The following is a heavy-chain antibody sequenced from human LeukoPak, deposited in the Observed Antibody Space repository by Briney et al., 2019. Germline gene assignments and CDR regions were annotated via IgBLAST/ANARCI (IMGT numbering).Heavy chain of an antibody. CDR3: ARDGVRAMGY. J-gene: IGHJ4*02. CDR2: ISAYNGNT. D-gene: IGHD5-18*01. V-gene: IGHV1-18*04. Sequence: GASVKVSCKASGYTFTGYYMHWVRQAPGQGLEWMGWISAYNGNTNYAQKFQGRVSMTTDTSTSTAYMELRSLRSDDTAIYYCARDGVRAMGYWGQGTLVTVS. CDR1: GYTFTGYY.